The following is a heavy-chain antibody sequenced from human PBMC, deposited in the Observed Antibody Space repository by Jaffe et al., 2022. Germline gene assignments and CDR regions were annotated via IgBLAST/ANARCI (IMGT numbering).Heavy chain of an antibody. CDR1: GYTFTYRY. J-gene: IGHJ4*02. D-gene: IGHD6-13*01. CDR2: ITPFNGNT. V-gene: IGHV1-45*02. Sequence: QMQLVQSGAEVKKTGSSVKVSCKASGYTFTYRYLHWVRQAPGQALEWMGWITPFNGNTNYAQKFQDRVTITRDRSMSTAYMELSSLRSEDTAMYYCAWAVFGSSWYELDYWGQGTLVTVSS. CDR3: AWAVFGSSWYELDY.